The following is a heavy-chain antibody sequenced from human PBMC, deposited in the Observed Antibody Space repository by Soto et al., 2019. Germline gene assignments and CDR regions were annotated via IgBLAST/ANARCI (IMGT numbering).Heavy chain of an antibody. V-gene: IGHV1-2*02. CDR2: IDPKSGAT. Sequence: ASVKVSCKASGYSFTGHYMQWVRQAPGQGLECMGWIDPKSGATKYAQKFQDRVTMTSXTXXNXXXMXLXXLTXDXTAVYYCARDYDKSGYDYFDPWGQGTLVTVSS. CDR3: ARDYDKSGYDYFDP. J-gene: IGHJ5*02. CDR1: GYSFTGHY. D-gene: IGHD3-22*01.